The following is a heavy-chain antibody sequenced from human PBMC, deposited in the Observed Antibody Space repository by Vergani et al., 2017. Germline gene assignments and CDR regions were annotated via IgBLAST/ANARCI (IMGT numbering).Heavy chain of an antibody. Sequence: QVQLQESGPGLVKPSENLSLTCAVSGYSISSGSYWGWIRQPPGKGLEWIGSIYHSGSTYYSPSLKSRVTMSVDTSKNQFSLKMRSVTAADTAVYYCARVEMASIGTDWGQGTLVTVSS. V-gene: IGHV4-38-2*01. CDR3: ARVEMASIGTD. J-gene: IGHJ4*02. D-gene: IGHD5-24*01. CDR2: IYHSGST. CDR1: GYSISSGSY.